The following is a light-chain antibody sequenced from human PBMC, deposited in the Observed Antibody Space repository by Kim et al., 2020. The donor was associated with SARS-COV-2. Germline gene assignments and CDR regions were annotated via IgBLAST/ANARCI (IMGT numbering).Light chain of an antibody. J-gene: IGLJ3*02. CDR1: SLRSYY. CDR3: NSRDSSGNLYWV. CDR2: GKN. Sequence: SSALTQDPAVSAALGQTVRITCQGDSLRSYYASWYQQKPGQAPVLVIYGKNNRPSGIPDRFSGSSSGNTASLTITGAQAEDEADYYCNSRDSSGNLYWVFGGGTQLTVL. V-gene: IGLV3-19*01.